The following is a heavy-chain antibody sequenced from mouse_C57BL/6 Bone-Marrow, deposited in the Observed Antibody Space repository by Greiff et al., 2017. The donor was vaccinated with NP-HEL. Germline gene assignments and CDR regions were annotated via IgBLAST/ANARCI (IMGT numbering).Heavy chain of an antibody. J-gene: IGHJ3*01. CDR1: GYTFTSYW. CDR2: IYPGNSDT. D-gene: IGHD1-1*01. CDR3: TRITTVAY. Sequence: VQPKQFGTVLARPGASVKMSRKTSGYTFTSYWIHWVKQRPGQGLEWVGAIYPGNSDTSYNQKFKGKANLTAVTSASTAYLELNTLTNEEHAVFDSTRITTVAYWGQGTLVTVSA. V-gene: IGHV1-5*01.